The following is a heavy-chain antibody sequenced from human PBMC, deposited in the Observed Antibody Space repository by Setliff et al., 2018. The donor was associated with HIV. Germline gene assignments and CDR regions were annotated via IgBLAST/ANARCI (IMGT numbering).Heavy chain of an antibody. Sequence: SETLSLTCAVSGYSISSGYYWGWIRQPPGKGLEWIGSIHHGGSTYYSPSLKSRVTISLEPSKNQFSLKLSSVTAADTAVYYCVRVVYNSSGYYYLGAFDIWGQGTMVTVSS. J-gene: IGHJ3*02. CDR1: GYSISSGYY. V-gene: IGHV4-38-2*01. CDR2: IHHGGST. CDR3: VRVVYNSSGYYYLGAFDI. D-gene: IGHD3-22*01.